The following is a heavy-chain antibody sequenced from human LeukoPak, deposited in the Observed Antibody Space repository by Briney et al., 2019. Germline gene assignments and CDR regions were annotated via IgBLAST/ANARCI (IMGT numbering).Heavy chain of an antibody. CDR2: IYPGGST. CDR1: GGSISSYY. D-gene: IGHD3-10*01. V-gene: IGHV4-4*07. J-gene: IGHJ2*01. CDR3: ARDAVGGSSRDWHFDL. Sequence: SETLSLTCTVSGGSISSYYWSWIRQPAGKGLEWIGRIYPGGSTNYNPSLKSRVTMSVDTSKNQCSLKLSSVTAADTAVYYCARDAVGGSSRDWHFDLWGRGTLVTVSS.